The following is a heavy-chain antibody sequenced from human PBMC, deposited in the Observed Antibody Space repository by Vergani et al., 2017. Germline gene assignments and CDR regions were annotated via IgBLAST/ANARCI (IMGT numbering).Heavy chain of an antibody. J-gene: IGHJ3*02. Sequence: EVQLLESGGDLVQPGGSLRLSCAASGFTFIMHAMSWVRQAPGKGLEWVSTLSASDRHTHYADSVKGRFTISRDNSKNTLFLHMNSLGPEDTAVYYCAKVGRSEVAGTFGAFDIWGQGTMVTVSS. CDR2: LSASDRHT. V-gene: IGHV3-23*01. D-gene: IGHD6-19*01. CDR1: GFTFIMHA. CDR3: AKVGRSEVAGTFGAFDI.